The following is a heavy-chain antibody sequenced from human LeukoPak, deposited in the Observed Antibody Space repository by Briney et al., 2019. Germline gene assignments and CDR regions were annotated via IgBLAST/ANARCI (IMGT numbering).Heavy chain of an antibody. V-gene: IGHV1-24*01. CDR2: FDPEDGET. CDR3: ASLVGAGATPGNFDY. D-gene: IGHD1-26*01. CDR1: GYTLTELS. Sequence: ASVKVSCKVSGYTLTELSMHWVRQAPGKGLEWMGGFDPEDGETIYAQKFQGRVTMTEDTSTDTAYMELSRLRSDDTAVYYCASLVGAGATPGNFDYWGQGTLVTVSS. J-gene: IGHJ4*02.